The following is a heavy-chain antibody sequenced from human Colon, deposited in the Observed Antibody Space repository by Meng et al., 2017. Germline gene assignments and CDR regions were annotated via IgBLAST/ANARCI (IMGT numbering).Heavy chain of an antibody. J-gene: IGHJ5*02. CDR3: GRNGAYSIDP. V-gene: IGHV4-4*02. Sequence: RLHAAGPVLVTSSGSLSRTRSCSGASISMSFWWSCVRQPPGKGLEWIGEVHHSGGTNYNPSLNSRVTISVDESNNQYSLSLTSVTAADTAIYYCGRNGAYSIDPWGRGTLVTVSS. D-gene: IGHD2-15*01. CDR2: VHHSGGT. CDR1: GASISMSFW.